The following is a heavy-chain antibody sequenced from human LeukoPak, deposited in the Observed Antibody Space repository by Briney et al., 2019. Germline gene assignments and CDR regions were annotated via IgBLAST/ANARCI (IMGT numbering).Heavy chain of an antibody. CDR2: IKQDGSEK. V-gene: IGHV3-7*01. CDR1: GFTFSNYN. CDR3: ARDYPIGSGWYISVGSFDY. D-gene: IGHD6-19*01. Sequence: GGSLRLSCAASGFTFSNYNMNWVRQAPGKGLEWVANIKQDGSEKYYVDSVKGRFTISRDNAKNSPYLQMNSLRAEDTAVYYCARDYPIGSGWYISVGSFDYWGQGTLVTVSS. J-gene: IGHJ4*02.